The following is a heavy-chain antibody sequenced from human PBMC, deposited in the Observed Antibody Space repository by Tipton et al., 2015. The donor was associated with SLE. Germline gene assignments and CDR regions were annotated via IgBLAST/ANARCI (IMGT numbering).Heavy chain of an antibody. CDR1: GFTFSTYA. J-gene: IGHJ1*01. Sequence: SLRLSCAASGFTFSTYAMHWVRQAPGKGLEWVAVISSDGSHKYYADSVKGRFTISRDNSKNTLYLQMNSLRTEDTAVYYCAKDWGTGDVYYFQHWGQGTLVTVSS. V-gene: IGHV3-30*04. CDR3: AKDWGTGDVYYFQH. CDR2: ISSDGSHK. D-gene: IGHD2-8*02.